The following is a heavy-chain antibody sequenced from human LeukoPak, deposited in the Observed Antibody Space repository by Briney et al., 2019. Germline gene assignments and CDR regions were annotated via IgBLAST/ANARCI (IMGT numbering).Heavy chain of an antibody. CDR2: IIPILGIA. CDR3: ARPAGGAAAADTPGAFDI. Sequence: SVKVSCKASGGTFSSYAISWVRQAPGQGLEWMGRIIPILGIANYAQKFQGRVTITADKSTSTAYMELSSLRSEDTAVYYCARPAGGAAAADTPGAFDIWGQGTMVTVSS. J-gene: IGHJ3*02. D-gene: IGHD6-13*01. V-gene: IGHV1-69*04. CDR1: GGTFSSYA.